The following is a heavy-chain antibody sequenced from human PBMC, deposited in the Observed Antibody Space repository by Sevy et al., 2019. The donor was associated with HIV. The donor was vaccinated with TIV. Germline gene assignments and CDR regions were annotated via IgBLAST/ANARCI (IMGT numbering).Heavy chain of an antibody. CDR3: VREGISALEWLEAFDI. J-gene: IGHJ3*02. CDR1: GFTFSNYN. V-gene: IGHV3-21*05. Sequence: GGSLRLSCVASGFTFSNYNMNWIRLTPGKGLEWVSLMGTANIYRYYADSVRGRFTVSRDNAKNSLFLEMNNLRVEDTALYYCVREGISALEWLEAFDIWGKGTMVTDSS. D-gene: IGHD3-3*01. CDR2: MGTANIYR.